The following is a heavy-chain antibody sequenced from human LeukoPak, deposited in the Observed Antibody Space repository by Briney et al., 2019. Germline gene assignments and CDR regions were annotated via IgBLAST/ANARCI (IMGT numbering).Heavy chain of an antibody. CDR1: GFTFSSYA. CDR3: TTDGVGVEGATYDN. Sequence: GGSLRLSCAASGFTFSSYAMSWDRQAPGKGLERVGRIKAKAHGGTIEYAAPVKGRFTISGDDSKNTLYLQMNSLKTEDTAVYYCTTDGVGVEGATYDNWGQGTLVSVSS. D-gene: IGHD1-26*01. J-gene: IGHJ4*02. CDR2: IKAKAHGGTI. V-gene: IGHV3-15*01.